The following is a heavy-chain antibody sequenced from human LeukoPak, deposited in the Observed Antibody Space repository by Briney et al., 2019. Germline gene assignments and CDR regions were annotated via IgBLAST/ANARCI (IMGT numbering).Heavy chain of an antibody. D-gene: IGHD5-12*01. J-gene: IGHJ4*02. Sequence: PGGSLRLSCAASGFTFSSFGLHWVRQAPGKGLEWVAVIWYDGSNKKYVDSVKGRFTISRDNSKNTLYLQMNSLRAEDTAVYYCVRVRVATIGPPDYWGQGTLVTVYS. CDR2: IWYDGSNK. CDR1: GFTFSSFG. CDR3: VRVRVATIGPPDY. V-gene: IGHV3-33*01.